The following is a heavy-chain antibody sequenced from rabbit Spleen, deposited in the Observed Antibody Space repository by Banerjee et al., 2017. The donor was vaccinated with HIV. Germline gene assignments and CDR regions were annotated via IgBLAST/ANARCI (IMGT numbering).Heavy chain of an antibody. V-gene: IGHV1S40*01. J-gene: IGHJ3*01. D-gene: IGHD4-1*01. CDR1: GFSFSSSYY. CDR2: IYPDGSGST. CDR3: ARDLTDVIGWNFGW. Sequence: QSLEESGGDMVKPGASLTLTCTASGFSFSSSYYMCWVRQAPGKGPEWIGCIYPDGSGSTAYATWAKGRFSISKTSSTTVTLQMTSLTAADTATYFCARDLTDVIGWNFGWWGQGTLVTVS.